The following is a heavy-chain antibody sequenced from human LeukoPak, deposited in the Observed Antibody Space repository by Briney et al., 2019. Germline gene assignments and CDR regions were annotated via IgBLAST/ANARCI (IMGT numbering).Heavy chain of an antibody. Sequence: QTGGSLRLSCAASGFTFSSYGMHWVRQAPGKGLEWVAFIRYDGSNKYYADSVKGRFTISRGNSKNTLYLQMNSLRAEDTAVYYCAKDLSTVTEWFDPWGQGTLVTVSS. J-gene: IGHJ5*02. D-gene: IGHD4-11*01. CDR3: AKDLSTVTEWFDP. CDR2: IRYDGSNK. V-gene: IGHV3-30*02. CDR1: GFTFSSYG.